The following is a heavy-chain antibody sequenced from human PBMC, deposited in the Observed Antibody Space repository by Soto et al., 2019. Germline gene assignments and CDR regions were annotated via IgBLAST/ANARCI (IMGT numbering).Heavy chain of an antibody. D-gene: IGHD6-6*01. CDR1: GGTFSSYA. Sequence: GASVKVSCKASGGTFSSYAISWVRQAPGQGLEWLGGIIPIFGTANYAQKFQGRVTITADESTSTAYMELSSLRSEDTAVYYCARSRVVPYYYYGMDVWGQGTTVTSP. J-gene: IGHJ6*02. CDR3: ARSRVVPYYYYGMDV. CDR2: IIPIFGTA. V-gene: IGHV1-69*13.